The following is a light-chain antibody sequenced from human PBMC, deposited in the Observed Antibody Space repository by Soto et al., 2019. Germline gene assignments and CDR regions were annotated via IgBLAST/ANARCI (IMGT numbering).Light chain of an antibody. CDR3: QQANSFPRT. CDR2: AAS. V-gene: IGKV1D-12*01. J-gene: IGKJ1*01. Sequence: DIPMTQSPSSVSASVGDRVTITCRASQAISTWLAWYQQKPGKAPKLLIYAASNLQTGVPSRFSGSGSGTDFTLTISSLQPEDYYCQQANSFPRTFGQGTKVEIK. CDR1: QAISTW.